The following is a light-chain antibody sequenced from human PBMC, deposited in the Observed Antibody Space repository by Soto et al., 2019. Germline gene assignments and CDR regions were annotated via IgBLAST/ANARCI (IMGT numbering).Light chain of an antibody. Sequence: EIVMTQSPATLSVSPGERATLSCRASQSVSSNLAWYQQKPGQAPRLLIYGASTSATGIPARFSGSGSGTEITLTISSLQSEDFSVYYWQQYNIRLFCPGTKVDIK. J-gene: IGKJ3*01. V-gene: IGKV3-15*01. CDR2: GAS. CDR3: QQYNIRL. CDR1: QSVSSN.